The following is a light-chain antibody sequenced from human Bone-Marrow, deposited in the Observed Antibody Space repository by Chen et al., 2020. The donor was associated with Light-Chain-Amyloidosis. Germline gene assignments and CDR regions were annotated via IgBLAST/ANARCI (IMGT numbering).Light chain of an antibody. CDR3: QSADSSGTYEVI. Sequence: SYELPQPPSVAVSPGQTSRIPCSVDDLPTKYAYWYQQKPGQSPVLVIHRDTERPSGISERFSGSSSGTTATLTISGVQAEDEADYHCQSADSSGTYEVIFGGGTKLTVL. CDR1: DLPTKY. J-gene: IGLJ2*01. CDR2: RDT. V-gene: IGLV3-25*03.